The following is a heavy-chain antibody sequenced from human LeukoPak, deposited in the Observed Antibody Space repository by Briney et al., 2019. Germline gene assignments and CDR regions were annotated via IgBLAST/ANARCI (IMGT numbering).Heavy chain of an antibody. CDR1: VYTFSRFL. J-gene: IGHJ3*02. D-gene: IGHD2-8*01. V-gene: IGHV3-7*05. Sequence: GSLRVSCVASVYTFSRFLINWVRQAPGRGLEWVANIDQSGGGNKYVESVKGRFTISRDNAKNSLFLEMSSLSADDKAVYFCARDVEGCTFDIWGQGTTVTVSS. CDR2: IDQSGGGN. CDR3: ARDVEGCTFDI.